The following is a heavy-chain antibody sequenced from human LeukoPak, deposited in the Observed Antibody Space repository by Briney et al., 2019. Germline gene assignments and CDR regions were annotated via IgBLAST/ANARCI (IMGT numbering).Heavy chain of an antibody. CDR3: ARGLRKYCSSTSCPFYY. CDR1: GDSINSNNYY. V-gene: IGHV4-39*01. CDR2: IYDSGST. D-gene: IGHD2-2*01. J-gene: IGHJ4*02. Sequence: PSETLSLTCTVSGDSINSNNYYWGWIRQPPGKGLEWIVSIYDSGSTYYNPSLKSRVTISVDTSKNQFSLRLSSVTAADTAVYYCARGLRKYCSSTSCPFYYWGQGTLVTVSS.